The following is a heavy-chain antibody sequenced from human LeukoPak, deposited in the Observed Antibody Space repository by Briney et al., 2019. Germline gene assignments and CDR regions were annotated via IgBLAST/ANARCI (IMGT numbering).Heavy chain of an antibody. Sequence: GGSLRLSCAASGFTFSSYSMNWVRQAPGKGLEWVSYISSSSTIYYADSVKGRFTISRDNAKNSLYLQMNSLRAEDTAVYYCARRDGYNFNLDYWGQGTLVTVSS. CDR1: GFTFSSYS. V-gene: IGHV3-48*04. D-gene: IGHD5-24*01. CDR2: ISSSSTI. J-gene: IGHJ4*02. CDR3: ARRDGYNFNLDY.